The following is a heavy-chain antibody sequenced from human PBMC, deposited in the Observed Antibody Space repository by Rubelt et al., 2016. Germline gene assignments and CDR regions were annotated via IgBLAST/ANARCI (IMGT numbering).Heavy chain of an antibody. V-gene: IGHV3-43*01. Sequence: ASGFTFDDYTMRWVHQAPGKGLEWVSLISWDGGSTYYADSVQGRFTISRDNSKNSLYLQMNSLRTEDTALYYCAKEVNGGSFDYRGQGTLVTVSS. D-gene: IGHD3-16*01. CDR2: ISWDGGST. CDR3: AKEVNGGSFDY. J-gene: IGHJ4*02. CDR1: GFTFDDYT.